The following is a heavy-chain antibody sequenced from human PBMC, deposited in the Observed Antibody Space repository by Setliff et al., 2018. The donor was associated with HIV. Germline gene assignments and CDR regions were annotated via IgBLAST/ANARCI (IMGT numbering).Heavy chain of an antibody. CDR2: ITSSSDTI. Sequence: GGSLRLSCAASGFTFSSYSMSWVRQAPGKGLEWVSYITSSSDTIYYADSVKGRFTISRDNARNSLYLQMNSLRAEDTAVYFCARDRGIYSTSNRGADFWGQGTLVTVSS. J-gene: IGHJ4*02. D-gene: IGHD2-2*01. CDR3: ARDRGIYSTSNRGADF. CDR1: GFTFSSYS. V-gene: IGHV3-48*01.